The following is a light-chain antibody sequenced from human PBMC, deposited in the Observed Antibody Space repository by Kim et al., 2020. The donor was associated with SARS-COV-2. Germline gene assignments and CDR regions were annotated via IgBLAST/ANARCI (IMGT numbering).Light chain of an antibody. J-gene: IGLJ3*02. V-gene: IGLV1-44*01. Sequence: VTTSSCSGTTSDVGNAIYCYQHLPRTAPQPLLFSNNQRPSRFPDRFSCSKSGTSASLAITGLQSEDEADYDCASCEYSLSGWVFGGGTQLTVL. CDR2: SNN. CDR3: ASCEYSLSGWV. CDR1: TTSDVGNA.